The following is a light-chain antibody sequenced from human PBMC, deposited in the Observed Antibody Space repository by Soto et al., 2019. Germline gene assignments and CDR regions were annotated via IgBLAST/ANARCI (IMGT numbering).Light chain of an antibody. Sequence: EIVLTQSPATLSLSPGERATLSCRASQSVSRYLAWYQQKPGQAPRLLIYDASNRATGIPARFSGSGSGTDFTLTISSLKPDDLAVYYCQQRGTWPPFTFGPGTKVVIK. CDR2: DAS. CDR3: QQRGTWPPFT. V-gene: IGKV3-11*01. J-gene: IGKJ3*01. CDR1: QSVSRY.